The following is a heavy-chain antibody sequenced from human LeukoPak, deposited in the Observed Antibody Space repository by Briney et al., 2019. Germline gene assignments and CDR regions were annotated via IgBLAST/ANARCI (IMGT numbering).Heavy chain of an antibody. CDR3: ARTSMVRGVIMNGPDY. J-gene: IGHJ4*02. CDR1: GYSFNSQG. D-gene: IGHD3-10*01. CDR2: INTDSGNP. Sequence: ASVKVSCKASGYSFNSQGMNWVRQAPGQGLEWMGWINTDSGNPTYAQGFTGRFVFSLDTSVSTAYLQISSLKAEDTAVYYCARTSMVRGVIMNGPDYWGQGTLVTVSS. V-gene: IGHV7-4-1*02.